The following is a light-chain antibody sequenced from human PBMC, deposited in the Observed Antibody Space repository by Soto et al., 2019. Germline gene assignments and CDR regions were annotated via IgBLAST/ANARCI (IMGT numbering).Light chain of an antibody. CDR2: AAS. Sequence: DIQMTQSPSSLSASVGDRVTITCRASQSISSYLNWYQQKPGKAPKVLIYAASSLQSGVPSRFSGSGSGTDFTLTISSLQPEDFATYYCQQLESYPSTFGGGTKVDIK. CDR3: QQLESYPST. V-gene: IGKV1-39*01. J-gene: IGKJ4*01. CDR1: QSISSY.